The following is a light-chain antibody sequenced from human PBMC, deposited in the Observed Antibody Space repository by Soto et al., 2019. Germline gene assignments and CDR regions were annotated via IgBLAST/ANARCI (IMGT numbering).Light chain of an antibody. Sequence: EIVMTQSPATLSVSPGERATLSCRASQSVSSNLAWYQQKHGQAPRLLIYGASTRATGIPARLSGSGSGTELTLTISSLQSEDFAVYYCQQYNNWLRTVGHGAKVDIK. V-gene: IGKV3-15*01. CDR2: GAS. CDR1: QSVSSN. CDR3: QQYNNWLRT. J-gene: IGKJ1*01.